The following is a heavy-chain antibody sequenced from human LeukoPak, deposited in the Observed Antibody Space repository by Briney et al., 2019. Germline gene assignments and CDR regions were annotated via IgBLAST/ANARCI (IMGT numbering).Heavy chain of an antibody. D-gene: IGHD5-12*01. CDR3: ARGRSTGYPYYFEY. CDR2: MNPNSGST. Sequence: GASVKVSCKASGYTFTSYDINWVRQSTEPGLDAMGWMNPNSGSTGYAQKFQGRVTITRNTSISTAYMELSGLRSEDTAVYYGARGRSTGYPYYFEYWGQGTLVTVSS. CDR1: GYTFTSYD. V-gene: IGHV1-8*03. J-gene: IGHJ4*02.